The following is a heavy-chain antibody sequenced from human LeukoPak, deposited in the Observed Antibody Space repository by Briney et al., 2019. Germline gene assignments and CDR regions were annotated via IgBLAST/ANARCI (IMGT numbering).Heavy chain of an antibody. J-gene: IGHJ4*02. Sequence: GGSLRLSCAASGFTFSDYYMSWIRQAPGKGLEWVSYISSSGSTIYYADSVKGRFTISRDNAKNSLYLQMNSLRAEDTAVYYCARDMWAATLRAPPAVTDYWGQGTLVTVSS. CDR1: GFTFSDYY. CDR3: ARDMWAATLRAPPAVTDY. V-gene: IGHV3-11*01. D-gene: IGHD6-19*01. CDR2: ISSSGSTI.